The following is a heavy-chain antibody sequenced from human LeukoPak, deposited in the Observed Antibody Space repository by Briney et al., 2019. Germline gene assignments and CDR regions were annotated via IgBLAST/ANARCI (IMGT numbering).Heavy chain of an antibody. J-gene: IGHJ4*02. V-gene: IGHV4-31*03. Sequence: SQTLSLTCTVSDGSISSNAYYRSWIRQHPGKGLEWIGYIHYSGSTYYNPSLKSRVSISVDTSKNRFSLKLNSVTAADTAVYFCARDSREYDILTGYYETGYFDFWGQGTLVTVSS. CDR2: IHYSGST. D-gene: IGHD3-9*01. CDR3: ARDSREYDILTGYYETGYFDF. CDR1: DGSISSNAYY.